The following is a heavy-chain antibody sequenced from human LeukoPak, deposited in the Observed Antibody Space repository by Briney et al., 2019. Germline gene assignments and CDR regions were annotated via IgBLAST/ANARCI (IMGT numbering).Heavy chain of an antibody. CDR2: ISYDGSNK. V-gene: IGHV3-30*18. CDR1: GFTFSSYG. CDR3: AKAGEGITIFGVVITVSYYYGMDV. Sequence: GGSLRLSCAASGFTFSSYGMHWVRQAPGKGLEWVAVISYDGSNKYYADSVKGRFTISRDNSKNTLYLQVNSLRAEDTAVYYCAKAGEGITIFGVVITVSYYYGMDVWGQGTTVTVSS. J-gene: IGHJ6*02. D-gene: IGHD3-3*01.